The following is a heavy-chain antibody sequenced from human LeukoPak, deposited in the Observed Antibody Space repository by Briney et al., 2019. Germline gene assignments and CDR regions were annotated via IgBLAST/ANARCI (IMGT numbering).Heavy chain of an antibody. CDR2: IYYSGST. D-gene: IGHD5-18*01. Sequence: LPETLSLTCTVSGGSISSSSYYWGWIRQPPGKGLEWIGSIYYSGSTYYNPSLKSRVTISVDTSKNQFSLKLSSVTAADTAVYYCARPDKRDTALLDYWGQGTLVTVSS. CDR1: GGSISSSSYY. J-gene: IGHJ4*02. V-gene: IGHV4-39*01. CDR3: ARPDKRDTALLDY.